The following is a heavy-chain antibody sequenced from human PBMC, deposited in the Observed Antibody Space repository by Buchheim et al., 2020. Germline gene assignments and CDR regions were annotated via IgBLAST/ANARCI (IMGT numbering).Heavy chain of an antibody. CDR2: VNQDGSGQ. CDR3: ARVSDSSWGKF. CDR1: GFTFTNYG. Sequence: VQLVESGGGLVKPGGSLRLSCATSGFTFTNYGMRWVRQAPGKGLEWVASVNQDGSGQYYVDSVKGRFTISRDNAKNSVYLQMNSLRAEDTAVYYCARVSDSSWGKFWGQGTL. V-gene: IGHV3-7*01. J-gene: IGHJ4*02. D-gene: IGHD7-27*01.